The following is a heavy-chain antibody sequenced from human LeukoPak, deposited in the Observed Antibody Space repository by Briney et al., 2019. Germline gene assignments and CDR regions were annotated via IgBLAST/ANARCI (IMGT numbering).Heavy chain of an antibody. J-gene: IGHJ4*02. V-gene: IGHV3-30-3*01. CDR3: AREGNSGYYPY. Sequence: GGSLRLSCAASGLTFSSYPMHWVRQAPGKGLEWVAVISYDGSEKHYADPVKGRFTISRDNTKNTLYLQMSSLRAEDTAMYYCAREGNSGYYPYWGQGILVTVSS. CDR1: GLTFSSYP. D-gene: IGHD3-22*01. CDR2: ISYDGSEK.